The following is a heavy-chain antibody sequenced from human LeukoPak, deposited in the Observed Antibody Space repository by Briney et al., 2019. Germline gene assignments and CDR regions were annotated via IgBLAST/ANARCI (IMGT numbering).Heavy chain of an antibody. J-gene: IGHJ4*02. Sequence: SVTVSCKASGYTFTNYYIHWMRQAPGQGLEWVGIINLNAVTTRYAQKFQGRITVTRDTSTSTVYMELSSLRSEDTAVYFCAREGAAEAKNFDYWGQGTLVIVSS. CDR1: GYTFTNYY. D-gene: IGHD6-25*01. CDR2: INLNAVTT. V-gene: IGHV1-46*01. CDR3: AREGAAEAKNFDY.